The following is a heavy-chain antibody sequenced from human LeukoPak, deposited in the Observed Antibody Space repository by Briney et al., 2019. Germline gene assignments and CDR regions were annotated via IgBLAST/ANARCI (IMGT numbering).Heavy chain of an antibody. V-gene: IGHV3-53*01. D-gene: IGHD5-18*01. CDR1: GFTVSNNY. J-gene: IGHJ4*02. Sequence: GGSLRLSCAASGFTVSNNYMIWVRQAPGKGLEWVALLYTGGETNYADSVKGRFTVSRDTSQNTVSLHMNSLSAEDTAVYYCARGFATAYNFGVFDFWGQGTLVTVSS. CDR2: LYTGGET. CDR3: ARGFATAYNFGVFDF.